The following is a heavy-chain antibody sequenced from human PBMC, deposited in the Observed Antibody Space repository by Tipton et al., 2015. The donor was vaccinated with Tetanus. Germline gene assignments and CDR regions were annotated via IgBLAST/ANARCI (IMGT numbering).Heavy chain of an antibody. CDR3: ARSAENWFDP. D-gene: IGHD1-14*01. V-gene: IGHV4-39*01. CDR2: IYYNGNT. Sequence: GLVKPSETLSLTCTVSGGSLSSGTFYWDWIRQPPGKGLEWIGNIYYNGNTLPNPSLKSRVTLSLDKSRNQFSLKLRSVTAADTAVYYCARSAENWFDPWGQGTLVTVSS. J-gene: IGHJ5*02. CDR1: GGSLSSGTFY.